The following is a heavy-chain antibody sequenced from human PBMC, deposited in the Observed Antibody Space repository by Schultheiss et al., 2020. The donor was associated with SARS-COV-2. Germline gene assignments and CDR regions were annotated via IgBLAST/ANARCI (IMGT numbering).Heavy chain of an antibody. CDR3: ARRASSSSWYENWFDP. Sequence: SETLSLTCAVSGGSISSSNWWSWVRQPPGKGLEWIASIYYSGSTYYNPSLKSRVTISVDTSKNQFSLKLSSVTAADTAVYYCARRASSSSWYENWFDPWGQGTLVTVSS. J-gene: IGHJ5*02. D-gene: IGHD6-13*01. V-gene: IGHV4-4*02. CDR1: GGSISSSNW. CDR2: IYYSGST.